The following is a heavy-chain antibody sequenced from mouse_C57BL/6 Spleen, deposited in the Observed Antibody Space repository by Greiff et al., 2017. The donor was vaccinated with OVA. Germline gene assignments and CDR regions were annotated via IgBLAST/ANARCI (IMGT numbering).Heavy chain of an antibody. CDR2: IWSYGST. D-gene: IGHD1-1*01. CDR1: GFSLTSYG. Sequence: QVQLKESGPGLVAPSQSLSITCTVSGFSLTSYGVHWVHQPPGKGLEWLVVIWSYGSTTYNSALKSRLSISTDNSKSHVFLKMNSLQTDDTAMYYCARHYYGSSYWYFEVWGTGTTVTVSS. V-gene: IGHV2-6-1*01. J-gene: IGHJ1*03. CDR3: ARHYYGSSYWYFEV.